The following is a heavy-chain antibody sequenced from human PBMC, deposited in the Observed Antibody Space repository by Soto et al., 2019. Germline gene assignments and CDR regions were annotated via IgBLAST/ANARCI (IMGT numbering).Heavy chain of an antibody. CDR3: ARIRRRTNTPEARLDY. CDR2: ISPYTGNR. V-gene: IGHV1-18*01. Sequence: GASVKVSCKASGYTFTSYGISWVRQAPGQGLEWVGWISPYTGNRNYTESLQGRVTMTTDTSTSTAYMELKSLTSDDTAVYFCARIRRRTNTPEARLDYWGQGSLVTVSS. CDR1: GYTFTSYG. J-gene: IGHJ4*02.